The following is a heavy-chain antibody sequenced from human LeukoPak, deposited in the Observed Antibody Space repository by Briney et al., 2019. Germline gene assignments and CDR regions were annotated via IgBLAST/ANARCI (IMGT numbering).Heavy chain of an antibody. Sequence: GESLKISCKGSGYSFTSYWIGWVRQMPGKGLEWMGIIYPGDSDTRYSPSFQGQVTISADTSISTAYLQWSSLKASDTAMYYCARQNIVVVTPFEYWGQGTLVTVSS. CDR3: ARQNIVVVTPFEY. J-gene: IGHJ4*02. CDR2: IYPGDSDT. V-gene: IGHV5-51*01. D-gene: IGHD3-22*01. CDR1: GYSFTSYW.